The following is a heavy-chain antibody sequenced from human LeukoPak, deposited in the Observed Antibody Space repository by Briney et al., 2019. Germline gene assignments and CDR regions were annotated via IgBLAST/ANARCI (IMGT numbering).Heavy chain of an antibody. CDR2: ISGYNGKT. J-gene: IGHJ4*02. CDR3: ARDSGWYYFDY. V-gene: IGHV1-18*01. Sequence: GASVDVSCKASGYTSTSYGVYWVRQAPGQGLEWVGWISGYNGKTNYAQKLQGRVTMTTDTSTSTAYMELRSLRSDDTAVYYCARDSGWYYFDYWGQGTLVTVSS. CDR1: GYTSTSYG. D-gene: IGHD3-10*01.